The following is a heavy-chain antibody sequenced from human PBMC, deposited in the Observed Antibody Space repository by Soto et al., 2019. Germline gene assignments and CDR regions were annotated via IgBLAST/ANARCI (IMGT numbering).Heavy chain of an antibody. CDR1: GYTFTSYA. D-gene: IGHD2-15*01. Sequence: QVQLVQSGAEVKKPGASVKVSCKASGYTFTSYAMHWVRQAPGQRLEWIGWINAGNGNTKYSQKFQGRVTITRDTSASTAYMELSSLRSEDTAVYYCATGYCSGGSCYSFDYWGQGTLVTVSS. J-gene: IGHJ4*02. V-gene: IGHV1-3*01. CDR2: INAGNGNT. CDR3: ATGYCSGGSCYSFDY.